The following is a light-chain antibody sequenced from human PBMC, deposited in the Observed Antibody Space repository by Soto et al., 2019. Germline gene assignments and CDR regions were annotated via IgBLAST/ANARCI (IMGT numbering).Light chain of an antibody. CDR3: QQYGSSPPYP. CDR1: QSVSNSY. V-gene: IGKV3D-20*01. J-gene: IGKJ2*01. CDR2: DAS. Sequence: EIVLTQSPATLSLSPGERATLSCGASQSVSNSYLAWYQQKPGLAPRLLIYDASSRATGIPDRFSGSGSGTDFTLTISRLEPEDFAVYYCQQYGSSPPYPFGQGTXVXIK.